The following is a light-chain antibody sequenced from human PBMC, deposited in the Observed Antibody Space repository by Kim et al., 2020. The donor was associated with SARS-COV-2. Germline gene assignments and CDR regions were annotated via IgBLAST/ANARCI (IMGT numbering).Light chain of an antibody. V-gene: IGKV3-20*01. Sequence: SPGERATLSCRASQSVSSSYLAWYQQKPGQAPRLLIYGASTRATGIPDRFSDSGSGTDFTLTISRLEPEDFAVYYCQQYGNSLSLTFGGGTKLEIK. J-gene: IGKJ4*01. CDR1: QSVSSSY. CDR3: QQYGNSLSLT. CDR2: GAS.